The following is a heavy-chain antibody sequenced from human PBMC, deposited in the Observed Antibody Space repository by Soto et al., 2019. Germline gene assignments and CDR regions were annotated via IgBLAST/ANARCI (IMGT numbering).Heavy chain of an antibody. CDR2: IIPIFGTA. CDR1: GGTFSSYA. CDR3: ARDVVTGCSSTSCAHPYYYYGMDV. J-gene: IGHJ6*02. D-gene: IGHD2-2*01. V-gene: IGHV1-69*13. Sequence: SVKVSCKASGGTFSSYAISWVRQAPGQGLEWMGGIIPIFGTANYAQKFQGRVTITADESTSTAYMELSSLRSEDTAVYYCARDVVTGCSSTSCAHPYYYYGMDVWGQGTTVTVSS.